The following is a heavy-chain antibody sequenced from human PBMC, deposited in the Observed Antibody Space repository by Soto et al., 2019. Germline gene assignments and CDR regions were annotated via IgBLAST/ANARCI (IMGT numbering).Heavy chain of an antibody. Sequence: SETLSLTCTVSGGSISSGDYYWSWIRQPPGKGLEWIGYIYYSGSTYYNPSLKCRVTISVDTSKNQFSLKLSSVTAADTAVYYCARVRYSYGSGYYYGMDVWGQGTTVTVSS. CDR2: IYYSGST. D-gene: IGHD5-18*01. V-gene: IGHV4-30-4*01. CDR3: ARVRYSYGSGYYYGMDV. CDR1: GGSISSGDYY. J-gene: IGHJ6*02.